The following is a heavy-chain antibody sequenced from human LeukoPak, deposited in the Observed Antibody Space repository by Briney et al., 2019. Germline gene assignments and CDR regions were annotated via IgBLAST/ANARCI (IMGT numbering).Heavy chain of an antibody. CDR1: GFTFSSCA. CDR3: AKDPGGIQLWLRYFDY. Sequence: GGSLRLSCAASGFTFSSCAMSWVRQAPGKGLEWVSAISGSGGSTYYADSVKGRFTISRDNSKNTLYLQMNSLRAADTAVYYCAKDPGGIQLWLRYFDYWGQGTLVTVSS. V-gene: IGHV3-23*01. CDR2: ISGSGGST. D-gene: IGHD5-18*01. J-gene: IGHJ4*02.